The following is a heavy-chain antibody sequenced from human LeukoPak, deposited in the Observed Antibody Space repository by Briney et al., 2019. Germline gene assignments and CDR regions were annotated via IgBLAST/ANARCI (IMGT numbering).Heavy chain of an antibody. D-gene: IGHD6-19*01. CDR3: AGRYSSGWYQLDY. CDR2: INQRGNEK. J-gene: IGHJ4*02. Sequence: GGSLRLSCAASGFTFSHFWTIWVRQAPGKGLEWVANINQRGNEKYYVDSVKGRFTISRDSAKNSVDLQMNSLSAEDTAIYYCAGRYSSGWYQLDYWGQGTLVTVSS. CDR1: GFTFSHFW. V-gene: IGHV3-7*03.